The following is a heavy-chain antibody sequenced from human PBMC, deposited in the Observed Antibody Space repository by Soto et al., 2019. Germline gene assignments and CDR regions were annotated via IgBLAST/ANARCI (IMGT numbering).Heavy chain of an antibody. Sequence: QVQLVQSGAEVKKPESSVKVSCKTSGGTFVRHVISWVRQAPGQGPEWMGKINPLSGIPNYAQKFQDRVTFTAATDSSTAYMELSSLRSDDTAVYYCAAPACAATWCSPSHNLDHWGQGPLVTVSS. CDR2: INPLSGIP. CDR1: GGTFVRHV. D-gene: IGHD2-2*01. CDR3: AAPACAATWCSPSHNLDH. J-gene: IGHJ4*02. V-gene: IGHV1-69*09.